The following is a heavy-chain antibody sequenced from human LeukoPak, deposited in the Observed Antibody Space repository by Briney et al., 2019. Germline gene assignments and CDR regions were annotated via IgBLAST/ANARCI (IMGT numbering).Heavy chain of an antibody. CDR2: IIPIFGTA. J-gene: IGHJ6*03. D-gene: IGHD6-13*01. CDR3: ALFTAAAAGTDYYYMDV. Sequence: SVKVSCKASGGTFSSYAISWVRQAPGQGLEWMGGIIPIFGTANYAQKCQGRVTITTDESTSTAYMELSSLRSEDTAVYYCALFTAAAAGTDYYYMDVWGKGTTVTVSS. CDR1: GGTFSSYA. V-gene: IGHV1-69*05.